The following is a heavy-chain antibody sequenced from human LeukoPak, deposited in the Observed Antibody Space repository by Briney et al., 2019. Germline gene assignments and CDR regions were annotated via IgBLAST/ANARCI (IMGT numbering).Heavy chain of an antibody. V-gene: IGHV3-48*01. CDR2: ISSSSSTI. D-gene: IGHD2-21*02. J-gene: IGHJ3*02. CDR3: ARVLSYCGGDCYETSNDAFDI. CDR1: GFTFSSYS. Sequence: GGSLRLSCAASGFTFSSYSMNWVRQAPGKGLEWVSYISSSSSTIYYADSVKGRFTISRDNAKNSLYLQMNSLRAEDTAVYYCARVLSYCGGDCYETSNDAFDIWGQGTMVTVSS.